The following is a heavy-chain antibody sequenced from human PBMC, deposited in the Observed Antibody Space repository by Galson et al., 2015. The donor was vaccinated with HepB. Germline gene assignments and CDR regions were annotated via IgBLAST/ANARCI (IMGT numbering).Heavy chain of an antibody. V-gene: IGHV4-4*02. Sequence: ETLSLTCAVSGGSISSSNWWSWVRQPPGKGLEWIGEIYHSGSTNYNPSLKSRVTISVDKSKNQFSLKLSSVTAADTAVYYCARGTYYYDSSGYYFDYWGQGTLVTVSS. CDR2: IYHSGST. CDR1: GGSISSSNW. CDR3: ARGTYYYDSSGYYFDY. J-gene: IGHJ4*02. D-gene: IGHD3-22*01.